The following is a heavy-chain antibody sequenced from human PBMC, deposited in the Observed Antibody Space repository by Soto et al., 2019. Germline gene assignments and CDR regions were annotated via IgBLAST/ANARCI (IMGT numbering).Heavy chain of an antibody. J-gene: IGHJ4*02. CDR1: GGSISSSSYY. V-gene: IGHV4-39*01. CDR3: ARYRYYDSSGYYPYYFDY. CDR2: IYYSGSP. D-gene: IGHD3-22*01. Sequence: SETLSLTCTVSGGSISSSSYYWGWIRQPPGKGLEWIGSIYYSGSPYYNPSLKSRVTISVDTSKNQFSLKLSSVTAADTAVYYCARYRYYDSSGYYPYYFDYWGQGTLVTVSS.